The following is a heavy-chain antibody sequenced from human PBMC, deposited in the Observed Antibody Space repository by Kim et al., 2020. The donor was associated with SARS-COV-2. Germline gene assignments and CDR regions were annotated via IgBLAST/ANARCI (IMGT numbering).Heavy chain of an antibody. CDR2: ERNM. D-gene: IGHD3-3*01. J-gene: IGHJ5*02. CDR3: VKDFGS. V-gene: IGHV3-74*01. Sequence: ERNMNYSSAVKRRFTISRDNAKNMLYLQMNNLRDEYTAVYYCVKDFGSWGQGTLVTVSS.